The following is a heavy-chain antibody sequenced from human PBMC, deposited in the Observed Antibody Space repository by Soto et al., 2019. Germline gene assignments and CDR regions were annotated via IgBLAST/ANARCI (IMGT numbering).Heavy chain of an antibody. CDR2: TSYDGSNK. D-gene: IGHD6-6*01. CDR3: ARDTRIAARHDAFEI. Sequence: GGSLRLSCAASGFTFSSYAMHWVRQAPGKGLEWVAVTSYDGSNKYYADSVKGRFTISRDNSKNTLYLQMNSLRAEDTAVYYCARDTRIAARHDAFEIWGQGTMVTVSS. J-gene: IGHJ3*02. V-gene: IGHV3-30-3*01. CDR1: GFTFSSYA.